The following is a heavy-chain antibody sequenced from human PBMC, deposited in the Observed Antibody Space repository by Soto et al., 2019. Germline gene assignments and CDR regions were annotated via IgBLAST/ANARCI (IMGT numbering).Heavy chain of an antibody. J-gene: IGHJ6*02. CDR3: ARHPGSTSRLVYGMDV. CDR2: IIPFFGTT. D-gene: IGHD3-10*01. V-gene: IGHV1-69*06. Sequence: QVQLVQSGAEVKKPGSSVKVSCKASGGPFSSYAISWVRQAPGQGLEWMGGIIPFFGTTNYAQKFQDRVTITADKSTNTAHMDLRSLRYEDTAVYYCARHPGSTSRLVYGMDVWGQGTTVTVSS. CDR1: GGPFSSYA.